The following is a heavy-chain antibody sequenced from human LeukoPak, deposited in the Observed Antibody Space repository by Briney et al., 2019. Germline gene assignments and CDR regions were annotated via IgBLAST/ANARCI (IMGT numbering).Heavy chain of an antibody. Sequence: PETLSLTCTLSGGSITSYYSGWVRQPPGKGLGWIGYIYNSVSTTYNPSLKSRVTISVDTPKNQYSLKLSSVTAADTAVYYCARGSYDSSGYGRFDPWGQGTLVTVSS. J-gene: IGHJ5*02. V-gene: IGHV4-59*01. CDR3: ARGSYDSSGYGRFDP. D-gene: IGHD3-22*01. CDR2: IYNSVST. CDR1: GGSITSYY.